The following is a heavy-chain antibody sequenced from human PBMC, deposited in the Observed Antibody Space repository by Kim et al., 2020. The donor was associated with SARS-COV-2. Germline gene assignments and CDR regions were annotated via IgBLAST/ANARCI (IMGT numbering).Heavy chain of an antibody. V-gene: IGHV3-48*02. J-gene: IGHJ4*02. CDR1: GFTFSSYS. Sequence: GGSLRLSCVASGFTFSSYSMNWVRQAPGKGLEWVSYISSSSDTTYYTDSVKGRFTISRDNVRNSLYLQMSSLRDDDTAVYYCARDRHGDYLVDYWGQGTLVTVSS. CDR2: ISSSSDTT. D-gene: IGHD4-17*01. CDR3: ARDRHGDYLVDY.